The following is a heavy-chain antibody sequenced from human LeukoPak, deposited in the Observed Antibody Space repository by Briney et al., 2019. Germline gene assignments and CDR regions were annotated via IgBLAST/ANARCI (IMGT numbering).Heavy chain of an antibody. J-gene: IGHJ5*02. D-gene: IGHD5-18*01. Sequence: ASVKVSCKVSGYTLTELSMHWVRQAPGKGLEWMGGFDPEDGETIYAQKFQGRVTMTEDTSTDTAYMELSSLRSEDTAVYYCATQPSHSYGQGWFDPWGQGTLVTVSS. CDR3: ATQPSHSYGQGWFDP. CDR2: FDPEDGET. V-gene: IGHV1-24*01. CDR1: GYTLTELS.